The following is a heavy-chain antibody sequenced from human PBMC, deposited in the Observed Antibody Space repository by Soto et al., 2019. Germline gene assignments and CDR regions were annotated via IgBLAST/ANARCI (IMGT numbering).Heavy chain of an antibody. CDR1: GYTFTYYY. J-gene: IGHJ4*02. CDR3: ARVSGSYWHFDY. Sequence: GAAVKVSCKASGYTFTYYYIHWVRQAPGQGPEWMGIINPSDGRTTYTQKFQGRVTMIRDTSTSTVYMELSSLTSEDTAVYYCARVSGSYWHFDYWGQGTLVTVSS. D-gene: IGHD1-26*01. CDR2: INPSDGRT. V-gene: IGHV1-46*01.